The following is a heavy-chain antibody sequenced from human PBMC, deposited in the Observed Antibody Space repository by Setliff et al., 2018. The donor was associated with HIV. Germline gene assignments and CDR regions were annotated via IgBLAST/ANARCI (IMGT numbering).Heavy chain of an antibody. CDR1: GGSISSTNYY. Sequence: SETLSLTCTVSGGSISSTNYYWAWIRQPPGKGLEWIGSIYYSGITYYNSSLKSRVTISVDTSKNQFSLRLGSVTATDTAVHYCARLAMAAAGMRWFDPWGQGALVTVSS. CDR2: IYYSGIT. J-gene: IGHJ5*02. V-gene: IGHV4-39*01. CDR3: ARLAMAAAGMRWFDP. D-gene: IGHD6-13*01.